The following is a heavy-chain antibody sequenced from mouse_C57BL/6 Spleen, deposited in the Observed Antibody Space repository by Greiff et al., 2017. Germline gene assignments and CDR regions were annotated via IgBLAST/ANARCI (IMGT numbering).Heavy chain of an antibody. CDR2: INPNNGGT. CDR1: GYTFTDYY. J-gene: IGHJ4*01. Sequence: EVQLQQSGPELVKPGASVKISCKASGYTFTDYYMNWVKQSHGKSLEWIGDINPNNGGTSYNQKFKGKATLTVDKSSSTAYMELRSLTSEDSAVYYCASDGSSVQGAMDYWGQGTSVTVSS. V-gene: IGHV1-26*01. CDR3: ASDGSSVQGAMDY. D-gene: IGHD1-1*01.